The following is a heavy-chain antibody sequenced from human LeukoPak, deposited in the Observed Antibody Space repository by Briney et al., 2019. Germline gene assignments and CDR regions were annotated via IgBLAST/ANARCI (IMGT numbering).Heavy chain of an antibody. Sequence: GGSLRLSCAASGFTFSSYSMNWVRQAPGKGLEWVSYISSSSSTIYYADSVKGRFTISRDNAKNSLYLQMNSLRAEDTAVYYCARDRSIAAAGTYMDVWGKGTTVTVSS. D-gene: IGHD6-13*01. CDR2: ISSSSSTI. CDR3: ARDRSIAAAGTYMDV. V-gene: IGHV3-48*01. J-gene: IGHJ6*03. CDR1: GFTFSSYS.